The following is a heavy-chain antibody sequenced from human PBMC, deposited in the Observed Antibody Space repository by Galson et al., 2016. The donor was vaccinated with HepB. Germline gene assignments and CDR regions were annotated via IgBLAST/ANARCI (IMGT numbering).Heavy chain of an antibody. Sequence: SLRLSCAASGFTFSNYWMTWVRQAPGKGLEWVAKIKQDGSEKYYVDSVKGRFTISRDNAKNALYLQMNSLRVFDTAVYYCARTITGTPWHHYYYGMDVWGQGTTVTVSS. D-gene: IGHD1-20*01. CDR2: IKQDGSEK. CDR1: GFTFSNYW. J-gene: IGHJ6*02. CDR3: ARTITGTPWHHYYYGMDV. V-gene: IGHV3-7*01.